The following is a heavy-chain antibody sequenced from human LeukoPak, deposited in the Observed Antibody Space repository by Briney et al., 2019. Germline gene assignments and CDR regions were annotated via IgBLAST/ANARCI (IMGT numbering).Heavy chain of an antibody. D-gene: IGHD3-22*01. CDR3: ARLGPYYDSSGYGEYNWFDP. Sequence: ASVKVSCTASGYTFTSYYMHWVRQAPGQGLEWMGIINPSGGSTSYAQKFQGRVTMTRDTSTSTVYMELSSLRSEDTAVYYCARLGPYYDSSGYGEYNWFDPWGQGTLVTVSS. V-gene: IGHV1-46*01. CDR2: INPSGGST. J-gene: IGHJ5*02. CDR1: GYTFTSYY.